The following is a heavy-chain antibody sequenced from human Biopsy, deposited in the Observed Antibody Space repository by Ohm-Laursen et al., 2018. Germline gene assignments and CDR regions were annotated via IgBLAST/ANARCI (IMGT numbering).Heavy chain of an antibody. D-gene: IGHD2/OR15-2a*01. Sequence: SDTLSLTCTVSAGSISSDYWSWIRQTPGKGLEWIGYIYYSGSTNYNPSLKSQVTISVDTSKNQFSLRLNPVTAADAAVYYCARATNSTGWPYYYFYGMDVWGQGTTVTVSS. CDR1: AGSISSDY. V-gene: IGHV4-59*07. CDR2: IYYSGST. CDR3: ARATNSTGWPYYYFYGMDV. J-gene: IGHJ6*02.